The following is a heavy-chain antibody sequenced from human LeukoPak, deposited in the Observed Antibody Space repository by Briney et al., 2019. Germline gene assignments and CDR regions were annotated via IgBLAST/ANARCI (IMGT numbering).Heavy chain of an antibody. Sequence: PGGYLTLSCAASGFTFDDYGMSWLRQAPGKGLEWVSGINWYGGSTGYSDSVKGRFTIPRDNAKNSLYLQMNSLRAEDTALYYCARGKYCSSTSCYLSYMDVWGKETTVTVSS. CDR1: GFTFDDYG. D-gene: IGHD2-2*01. CDR3: ARGKYCSSTSCYLSYMDV. V-gene: IGHV3-20*04. J-gene: IGHJ6*03. CDR2: INWYGGST.